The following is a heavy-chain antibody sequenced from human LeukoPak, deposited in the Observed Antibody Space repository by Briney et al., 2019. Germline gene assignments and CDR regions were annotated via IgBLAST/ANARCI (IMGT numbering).Heavy chain of an antibody. J-gene: IGHJ4*02. Sequence: ASVKVSCKASGGTFSSYAISWVRQAPGQGLEWMGGIIPIFGTANYAQRFQGRVTITADESTSTAYMELSSLRSEDTAVYYCATKYYGSGSYYFLWFDYWGQGTLVTVSS. D-gene: IGHD3-10*01. V-gene: IGHV1-69*13. CDR3: ATKYYGSGSYYFLWFDY. CDR1: GGTFSSYA. CDR2: IIPIFGTA.